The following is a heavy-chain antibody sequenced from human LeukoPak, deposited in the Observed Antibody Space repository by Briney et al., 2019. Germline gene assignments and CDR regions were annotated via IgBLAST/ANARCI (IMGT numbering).Heavy chain of an antibody. V-gene: IGHV1-2*02. D-gene: IGHD2/OR15-2a*01. CDR3: AREGPFGFDP. CDR2: INPNSGGR. J-gene: IGHJ5*02. Sequence: ASEKVSCKASGYTFTGHYMHWVRQAPGQGFEWMGWINPNSGGRNYAQKLQGRVTMTRDTSITTAYMELSRLRSDDTAVYYCAREGPFGFDPWGQGTLVTVSS. CDR1: GYTFTGHY.